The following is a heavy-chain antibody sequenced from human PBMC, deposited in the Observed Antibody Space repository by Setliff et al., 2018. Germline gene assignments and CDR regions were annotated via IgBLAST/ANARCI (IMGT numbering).Heavy chain of an antibody. CDR2: INNDGSVT. V-gene: IGHV3-74*01. Sequence: GGSLRLSCEASGFTLSHNWMNWVRQGPGKGLVWVSYINNDGSVTKYGDSVKGRFTISRDNAKNTLYLQMNSLKAEDTAVYYCVRDGAGAFDYWGQGALVTVSS. J-gene: IGHJ4*02. CDR3: VRDGAGAFDY. D-gene: IGHD1-26*01. CDR1: GFTLSHNW.